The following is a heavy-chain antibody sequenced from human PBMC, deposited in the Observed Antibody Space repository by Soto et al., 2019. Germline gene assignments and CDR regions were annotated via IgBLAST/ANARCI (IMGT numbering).Heavy chain of an antibody. CDR2: IYYSGST. CDR1: GGSISSYY. V-gene: IGHV4-59*01. CDR3: ARGGYSASWEFDN. Sequence: SETLSLTCTVSGGSISSYYWSWIRHPPGKGLEWIGYIYYSGSTNYNPSLKSRVTISVDTSKNQFSLKLSSVTAADTAVYYCARGGYSASWEFDNWAQEALLTISS. J-gene: IGHJ4*02. D-gene: IGHD6-13*01.